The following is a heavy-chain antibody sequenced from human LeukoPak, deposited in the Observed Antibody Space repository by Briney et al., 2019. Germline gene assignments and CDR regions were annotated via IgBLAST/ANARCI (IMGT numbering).Heavy chain of an antibody. CDR3: TQLDLDY. V-gene: IGHV3-49*04. CDR2: IRSKAYGGTT. D-gene: IGHD1-1*01. Sequence: GGSLRLSCTASGFTFGDYAMGWVRQAPGKGLEWVGFIRSKAYGGTTEYAASVKGRFTISRDDSKSIAYLEMNSLKTEDTAVYFCTQLDLDYWGQGTLVTVSS. J-gene: IGHJ4*02. CDR1: GFTFGDYA.